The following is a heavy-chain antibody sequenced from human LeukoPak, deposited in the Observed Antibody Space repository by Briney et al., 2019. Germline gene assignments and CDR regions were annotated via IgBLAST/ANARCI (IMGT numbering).Heavy chain of an antibody. J-gene: IGHJ4*02. CDR1: GYSISSGYY. V-gene: IGHV4-38-2*02. CDR2: IYHSGST. Sequence: SETLSLTCTVSGYSISSGYYWGWIRQPPGKGLEWIGSIYHSGSTYYNPSLKSRVTISVDTSKNQFSLKLSSVTAADTAVYYCARGRIVVANDRYYFDYWGQGTLVTVST. D-gene: IGHD2-15*01. CDR3: ARGRIVVANDRYYFDY.